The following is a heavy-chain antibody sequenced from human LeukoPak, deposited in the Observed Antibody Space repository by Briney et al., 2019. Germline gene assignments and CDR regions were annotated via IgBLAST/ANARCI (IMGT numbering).Heavy chain of an antibody. CDR1: GFTFSSYA. CDR3: AKDASYDSSGYYPLYYYYGMDV. Sequence: PGGSLRLSCAASGFTFSSYAMSWVRQAPGKGLEWVSAISSSGGSTYYADSVKGRFTISRDNSKNTLYLQMNSLRAEDTAVYYCAKDASYDSSGYYPLYYYYGMDVWGQGTTVTVSS. CDR2: ISSSGGST. J-gene: IGHJ6*02. D-gene: IGHD3-22*01. V-gene: IGHV3-23*01.